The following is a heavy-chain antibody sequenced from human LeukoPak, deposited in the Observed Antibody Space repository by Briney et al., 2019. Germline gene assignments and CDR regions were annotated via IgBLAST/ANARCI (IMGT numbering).Heavy chain of an antibody. V-gene: IGHV3-7*01. CDR2: IKQDGSEK. Sequence: GGSLRLSCAASGFTFSSYWTSWVRQAPGKGLEWVANIKQDGSEKYYVDSVKGRFTISRDNAKNSLYLQMNSLRAEDTAVYYCARVVLLWFGEPYHFDYWGQGTLVTVSS. CDR3: ARVVLLWFGEPYHFDY. CDR1: GFTFSSYW. D-gene: IGHD3-10*01. J-gene: IGHJ4*02.